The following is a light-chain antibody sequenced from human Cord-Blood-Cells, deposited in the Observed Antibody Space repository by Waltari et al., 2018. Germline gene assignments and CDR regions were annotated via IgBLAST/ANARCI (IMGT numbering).Light chain of an antibody. CDR1: SSDVGSYNL. CDR2: EGS. CDR3: CSYAGSSTWV. J-gene: IGLJ3*02. V-gene: IGLV2-23*01. Sequence: QSALTQPASVSGSPGPSITTYCTGTSSDVGSYNLVSWYQQHPGKAPKLMIYEGSKRPSGVSNRFSGSKSGNTASLTISGLQAEDEADYYCCSYAGSSTWVFGGGTKLTVL.